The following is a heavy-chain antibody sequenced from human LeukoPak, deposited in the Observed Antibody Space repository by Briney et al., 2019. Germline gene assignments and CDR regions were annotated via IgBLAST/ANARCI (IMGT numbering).Heavy chain of an antibody. D-gene: IGHD1-26*01. J-gene: IGHJ4*02. CDR3: ARDQSIAGPTTADY. V-gene: IGHV3-74*01. CDR1: GFTFSRFW. Sequence: GGSLRLSCAASGFTFSRFWMHWVREAPGKGLGWVSRINTDASNTIYADSVKGRFTISRDNAKNTLYLQMNSLRAEDTAVYYCARDQSIAGPTTADYWGQGTLVTVSS. CDR2: INTDASNT.